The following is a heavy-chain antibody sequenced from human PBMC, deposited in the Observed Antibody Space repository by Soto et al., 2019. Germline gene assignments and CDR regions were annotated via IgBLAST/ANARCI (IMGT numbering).Heavy chain of an antibody. CDR1: GASISSYY. CDR2: IYYSGSA. D-gene: IGHD3-3*01. CDR3: ARGGYDFWSGYYAYYFDY. J-gene: IGHJ4*02. V-gene: IGHV4-59*12. Sequence: PSETLSLTCTVSGASISSYYWSWIRQPPGKGPEWIGYIYYSGSAKYNPSLNSRVTISVDTSKNQFSLKLSSVTAADTAVYYCARGGYDFWSGYYAYYFDYWGQGTLVTVSS.